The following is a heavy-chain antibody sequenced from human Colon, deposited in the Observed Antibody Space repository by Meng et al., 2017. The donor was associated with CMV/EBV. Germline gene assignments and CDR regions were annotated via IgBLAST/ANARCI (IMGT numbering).Heavy chain of an antibody. CDR1: GGSFNGYY. J-gene: IGHJ4*02. CDR3: ARAGTGTGATIDY. Sequence: SETLSLTCAVYGGSFNGYYWSWIRQPPGKGLEWIGEINHSGSTNYNPSLKSRVTISVDTSKNQFSLKLSSVTAADTAVYYCARAGTGTGATIDYWGQGTLVTVSS. V-gene: IGHV4-34*01. CDR2: INHSGST. D-gene: IGHD1-1*01.